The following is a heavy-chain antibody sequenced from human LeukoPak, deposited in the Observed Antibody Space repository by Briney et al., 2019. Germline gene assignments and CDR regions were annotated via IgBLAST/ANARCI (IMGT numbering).Heavy chain of an antibody. J-gene: IGHJ4*02. CDR1: GYTFTSYD. V-gene: IGHV1-8*01. D-gene: IGHD5-18*01. CDR3: ARGRLPQMTDY. Sequence: ASVKISCKASGYTFTSYDINWVRQATGQGLEWMGWMNPNSGNTGYAQKFQGRVTMTRNTSISTAYMELGSLRSEDTAVYYCARGRLPQMTDYWGQGTLVTVSS. CDR2: MNPNSGNT.